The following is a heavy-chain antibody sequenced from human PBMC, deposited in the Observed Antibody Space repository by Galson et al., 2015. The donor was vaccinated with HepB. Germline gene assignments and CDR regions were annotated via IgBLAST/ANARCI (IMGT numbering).Heavy chain of an antibody. V-gene: IGHV3-72*01. CDR1: GFTFNDYH. J-gene: IGHJ4*02. CDR3: TRSSPTGVVSD. Sequence: SLRLSCAASGFTFNDYHMDWVRQAPGKGLEWVGRSRNKANTYTTIYAGSVKGRFTVSRDDSKNSLYLQMNSLKIEDTAVYYCTRSSPTGVVSDWGQGALVTVSS. D-gene: IGHD4-23*01. CDR2: SRNKANTYTT.